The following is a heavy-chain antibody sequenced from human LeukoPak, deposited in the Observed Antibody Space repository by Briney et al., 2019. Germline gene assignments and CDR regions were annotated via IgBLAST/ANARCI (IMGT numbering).Heavy chain of an antibody. CDR1: GFTFSSYA. V-gene: IGHV3-23*01. J-gene: IGHJ4*02. CDR3: ARDPLWFGGESSYFDY. Sequence: GGSLRLSCAASGFTFSSYAMSWVRQAPGKGLEWVSAISGSGGSTYYADSVKGRFTISRDNSKNTLYLQMNSLRAEDTAVYYCARDPLWFGGESSYFDYWGQGTLVTVSS. D-gene: IGHD3-10*01. CDR2: ISGSGGST.